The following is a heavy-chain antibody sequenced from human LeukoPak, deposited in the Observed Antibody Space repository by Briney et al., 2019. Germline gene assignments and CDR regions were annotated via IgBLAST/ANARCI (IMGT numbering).Heavy chain of an antibody. CDR2: TVVDSGNT. CDR1: GCTFTSSA. V-gene: IGHV1-58*01. CDR3: AADPYDYGDYVLGY. Sequence: SVKVSCKASGCTFTSSAVQWVRQARGQRLEWIGWTVVDSGNTNYAQKFQERVTITRDMSTSTAYMELSSLRSEDTAVYYCAADPYDYGDYVLGYWGQGTLVTVSS. J-gene: IGHJ4*02. D-gene: IGHD4-17*01.